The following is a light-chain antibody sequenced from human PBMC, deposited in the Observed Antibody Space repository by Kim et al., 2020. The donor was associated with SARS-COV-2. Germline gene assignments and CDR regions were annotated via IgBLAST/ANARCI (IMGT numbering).Light chain of an antibody. V-gene: IGLV1-40*01. J-gene: IGLJ2*01. CDR1: SSNIGTFYD. CDR3: QSYDNGHVL. Sequence: QSVLTQPPSVSGAPGQRVTISCTWNSSNIGTFYDVHWYQQLPGTAPRLLISRYTSRPSGVPDRFSGSKSGNSASLAITGLQAEDEADYYCQSYDNGHVLFGAGTKLTVL. CDR2: RYT.